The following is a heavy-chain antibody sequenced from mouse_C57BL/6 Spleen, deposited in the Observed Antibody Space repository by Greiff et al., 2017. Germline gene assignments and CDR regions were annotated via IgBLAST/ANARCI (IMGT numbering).Heavy chain of an antibody. CDR1: GFNIKDDY. V-gene: IGHV14-4*01. CDR2: IDPENGDT. D-gene: IGHD2-1*01. J-gene: IGHJ3*01. CDR3: RGINYAY. Sequence: VQLQQSGAELVRPGASVKLSCTASGFNIKDDYMHWVKQRPEQGLEWIGWIDPENGDTEYASKFQGKATITADTSSNTAYLQLSSLTAEDTAVYYCRGINYAYWGQGTLVTVSA.